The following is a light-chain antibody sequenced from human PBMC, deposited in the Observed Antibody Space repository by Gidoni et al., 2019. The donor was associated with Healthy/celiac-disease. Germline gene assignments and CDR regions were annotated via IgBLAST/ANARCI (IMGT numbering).Light chain of an antibody. CDR3: MQARQTPPT. CDR1: QSLLHSNGYNY. Sequence: DIVMTQPPLSLPVTPGEPASISCRSSQSLLHSNGYNYLDWYLQKPGQSPQLLIYLGSNRASGVPDRFSGSGSGTDFTLKISRVEAEDVGVYYCMQARQTPPTFGQGTKVEIK. V-gene: IGKV2-28*01. J-gene: IGKJ1*01. CDR2: LGS.